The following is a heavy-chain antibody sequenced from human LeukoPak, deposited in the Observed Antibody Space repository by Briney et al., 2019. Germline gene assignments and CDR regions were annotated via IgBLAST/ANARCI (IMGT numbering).Heavy chain of an antibody. CDR3: ARHFTTGTTRLNWFDP. CDR2: IYYSGST. Sequence: PSETLSLTCTVSGGSISSGGYYWSWIRQHPGKGLEWIGYIYYSGSTHYNPSLKSRVTISVDTSKNQFSLKLSSVTAADTAVYYCARHFTTGTTRLNWFDPWGQGTLVTVSS. CDR1: GGSISSGGYY. V-gene: IGHV4-31*03. J-gene: IGHJ5*02. D-gene: IGHD1-1*01.